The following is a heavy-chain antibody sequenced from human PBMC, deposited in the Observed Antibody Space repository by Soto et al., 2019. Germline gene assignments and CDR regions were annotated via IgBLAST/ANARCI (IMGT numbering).Heavy chain of an antibody. CDR1: GFSFNNFA. V-gene: IGHV3-23*01. CDR3: GKERGYYYYYAMDV. Sequence: SLRLSCVVSGFSFNNFAMSWVRQARGKGLECVSAISGGGGTTYYADSVKGRFTISRDNSKNTLYLQLSSLRAEDTAVYYCGKERGYYYYYAMDVWGQGTTVTVSS. D-gene: IGHD3-16*01. J-gene: IGHJ6*02. CDR2: ISGGGGTT.